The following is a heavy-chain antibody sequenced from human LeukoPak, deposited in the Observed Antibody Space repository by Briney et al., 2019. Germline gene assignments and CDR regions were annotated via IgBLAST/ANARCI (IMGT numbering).Heavy chain of an antibody. V-gene: IGHV3-74*01. Sequence: GGSLRLSCAASGITVSSYLMHWVRQAPGKGLVWVSRINSDGSVTNYADSVEGRFTISRDNAKNTLYLQMNGLRAEDTAVYYCVTDRYSDSAFGDWGQGTLVTVSS. CDR3: VTDRYSDSAFGD. CDR1: GITVSSYL. CDR2: INSDGSVT. D-gene: IGHD1-26*01. J-gene: IGHJ4*02.